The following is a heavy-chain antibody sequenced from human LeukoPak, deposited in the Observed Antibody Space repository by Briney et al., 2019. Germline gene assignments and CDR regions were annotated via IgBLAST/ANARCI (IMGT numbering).Heavy chain of an antibody. V-gene: IGHV4-59*01. CDR2: IYYSGST. CDR1: GCSISSYY. CDR3: ARLTEDYFFDF. Sequence: SGTLSLTCTVSGCSISSYYWTWIRQPPGKGLEWIGHIYYSGSTNYNPSLKSRVTISVDTSKNQFSLKLSSVTAADTAVYYCARLTEDYFFDFWGQGTLVTVSS. J-gene: IGHJ4*02. D-gene: IGHD1-14*01.